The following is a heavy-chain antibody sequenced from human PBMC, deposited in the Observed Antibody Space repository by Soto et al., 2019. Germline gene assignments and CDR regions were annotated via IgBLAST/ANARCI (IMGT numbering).Heavy chain of an antibody. J-gene: IGHJ4*02. CDR1: GGSFSGYY. CDR3: ARGAVVVVAATTSFDY. D-gene: IGHD2-15*01. Sequence: QVQLQQWGAGLLKPSETLSLTCAVYGGSFSGYYWSWIRQPPGKGLEWIGEINHSGSTHYNPSLKSRVIISVDTSKHQFSLKLSSVTAADTAVYYCARGAVVVVAATTSFDYWGQGTLVTVSS. V-gene: IGHV4-34*01. CDR2: INHSGST.